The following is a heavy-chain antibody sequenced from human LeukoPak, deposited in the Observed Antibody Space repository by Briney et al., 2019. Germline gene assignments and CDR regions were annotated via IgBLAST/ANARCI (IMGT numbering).Heavy chain of an antibody. D-gene: IGHD1-14*01. Sequence: PGGSLRLSCAASEFTFSSYAMTWVRQAPGKGLEWVSAISGSGAGTYYADSVKGRFTISRDNSKNTLYLQMNSLRAEDTAVFYCAALPAETAITDYWGQGTLVTVSS. V-gene: IGHV3-23*01. CDR3: AALPAETAITDY. CDR1: EFTFSSYA. J-gene: IGHJ4*02. CDR2: ISGSGAGT.